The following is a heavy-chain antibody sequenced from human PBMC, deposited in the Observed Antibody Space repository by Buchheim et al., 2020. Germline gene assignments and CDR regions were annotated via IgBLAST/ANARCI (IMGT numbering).Heavy chain of an antibody. CDR2: INHRGTT. V-gene: IGHV4-34*01. CDR3: ARDLDYNDASDYYFS. Sequence: QVQPQQWGAGLLKTSETLSLTCAVYGGSFSGYSWTWIRQAPGKGLEWIGEINHRGTTSYSPSLESRVTMSLDTSRNQFSLKLRSVTAADTAVYYCARDLDYNDASDYYFSWGQGTL. D-gene: IGHD3-22*01. J-gene: IGHJ4*02. CDR1: GGSFSGYS.